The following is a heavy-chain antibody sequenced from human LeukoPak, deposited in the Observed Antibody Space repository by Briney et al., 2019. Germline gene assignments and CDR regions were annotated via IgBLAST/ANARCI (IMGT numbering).Heavy chain of an antibody. V-gene: IGHV3-21*01. Sequence: PGGSLRLSCAASGFTFSSYSMNWVRQAPGKGLEWVSSISSSRSYIYYADSVKGRFTISRDNAKNSLYLQMNSLRAEDTAIYYCARVSYVRGVTVYYFDYWGQGTLVTVSS. J-gene: IGHJ4*02. CDR3: ARVSYVRGVTVYYFDY. CDR2: ISSSRSYI. D-gene: IGHD3-10*02. CDR1: GFTFSSYS.